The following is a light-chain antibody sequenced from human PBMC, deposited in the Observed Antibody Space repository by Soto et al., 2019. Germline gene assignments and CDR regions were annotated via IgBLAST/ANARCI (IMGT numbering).Light chain of an antibody. CDR2: EVS. J-gene: IGLJ1*01. V-gene: IGLV2-14*01. CDR3: SSYTSSNTLV. Sequence: QSVLTQPASVSGSPGQSITISCTGTSSDVGSHNYVSWYQQHPGKAPKLMIYEVSNRPSGVSNRFSGSKSGNTASLTISGLQAEDEADYYCSSYTSSNTLVFGTGTKLTVL. CDR1: SSDVGSHNY.